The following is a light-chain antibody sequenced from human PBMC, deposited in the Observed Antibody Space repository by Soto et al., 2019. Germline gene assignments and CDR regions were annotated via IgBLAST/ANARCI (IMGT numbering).Light chain of an antibody. V-gene: IGLV2-11*01. Sequence: QSALTQPASVSGSPGQSITISCTGTSSDVGGYNYVSWYQQHPGKAPKLMIYEVTKRPSGVPDRFSGSKSGNTASLTISGLQAEDEGDYYCCSFAATYTWVFGGGTKLTVL. CDR2: EVT. CDR1: SSDVGGYNY. J-gene: IGLJ3*02. CDR3: CSFAATYTWV.